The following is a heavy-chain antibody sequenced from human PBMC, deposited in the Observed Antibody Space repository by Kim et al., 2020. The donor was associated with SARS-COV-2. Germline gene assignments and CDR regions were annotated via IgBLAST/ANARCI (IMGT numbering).Heavy chain of an antibody. D-gene: IGHD6-6*01. J-gene: IGHJ4*02. Sequence: ASVKVSCKASGYTFANYCMNWVRQAPGQGLEWMGLISAFNGNTNYAQKLQGRVTLTTATSTTTAYMELRSLRSDDTAVYYCAVAARPATFDFDYWGQGTLVTVSS. CDR1: GYTFANYC. CDR2: ISAFNGNT. CDR3: AVAARPATFDFDY. V-gene: IGHV1-18*01.